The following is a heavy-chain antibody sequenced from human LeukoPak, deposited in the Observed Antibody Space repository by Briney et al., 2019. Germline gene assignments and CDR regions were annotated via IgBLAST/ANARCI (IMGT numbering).Heavy chain of an antibody. V-gene: IGHV4-39*01. CDR1: GGSISSSGYY. D-gene: IGHD6-13*01. Sequence: SETLSLTCTVSGGSISSSGYYWGWIRQPPGKGLEWIGSIYYSGSTYYNPSLKSRVTISVDTSKNQFSLKLSSVTAADTAVYYCARVDRSWQSHDYWGQGTLVTVSS. CDR2: IYYSGST. CDR3: ARVDRSWQSHDY. J-gene: IGHJ4*02.